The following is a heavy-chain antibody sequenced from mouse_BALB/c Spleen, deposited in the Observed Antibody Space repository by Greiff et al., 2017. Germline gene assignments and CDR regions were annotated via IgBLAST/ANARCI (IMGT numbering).Heavy chain of an antibody. Sequence: EVMLVESGGDLAKPGGSLKLSCAASGFAFSSYDMAWVRQTPEKRLEWVAYISSGGGSTYYPHTVKGRFTISRDNAKNTLYLQMSSLKSEDTAMYYCARRSDYWGQGTSVTVSS. V-gene: IGHV5-12-1*01. CDR3: ARRSDY. CDR1: GFAFSSYD. J-gene: IGHJ4*01. CDR2: ISSGGGST.